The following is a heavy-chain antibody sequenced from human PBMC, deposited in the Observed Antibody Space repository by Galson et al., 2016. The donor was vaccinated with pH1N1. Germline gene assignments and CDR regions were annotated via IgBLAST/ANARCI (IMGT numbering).Heavy chain of an antibody. Sequence: SLRLSCAASGFTFSNFVMSWVRQAPEKGLEWVSGISASGASTHFADSVKGRFTISRDNSKNALYLEMNSLTGEDTAFYYCVKYDSSGYYYGRLANWGQGTLVTVSS. CDR3: VKYDSSGYYYGRLAN. J-gene: IGHJ4*02. V-gene: IGHV3-23*01. CDR2: ISASGAST. D-gene: IGHD3-22*01. CDR1: GFTFSNFV.